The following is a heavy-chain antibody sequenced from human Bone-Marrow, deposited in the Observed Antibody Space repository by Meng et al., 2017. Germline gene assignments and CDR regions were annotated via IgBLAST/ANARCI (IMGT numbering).Heavy chain of an antibody. Sequence: GESLKISYEASGFTFRSYWMTWVRQAPGKGLEWVANIKEDGSDKIYADSVKGRFTISRDNAKNSLYLQMNSLRAEDTALYYCARAPKAEYWGQGTLVTVSS. CDR3: ARAPKAEY. J-gene: IGHJ4*02. CDR2: IKEDGSDK. CDR1: GFTFRSYW. V-gene: IGHV3-7*04.